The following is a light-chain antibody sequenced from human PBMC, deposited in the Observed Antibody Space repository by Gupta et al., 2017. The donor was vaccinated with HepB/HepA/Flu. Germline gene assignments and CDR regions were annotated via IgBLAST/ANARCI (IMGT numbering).Light chain of an antibody. J-gene: IGLJ2*01. V-gene: IGLV3-1*01. CDR3: QAWDSSIVV. CDR1: KLGNKY. Sequence: SYELTPPPSVSVSPGQAASITCSGDKLGNKYACWYQQKTGQSPVLVIYQDNKRPSGIPERFSGSNSGNTATLTISGTQAMDEADYYCQAWDSSIVVFGGGTKLTVL. CDR2: QDN.